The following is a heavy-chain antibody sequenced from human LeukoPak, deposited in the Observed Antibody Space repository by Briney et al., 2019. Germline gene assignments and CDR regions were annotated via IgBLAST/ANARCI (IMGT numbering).Heavy chain of an antibody. J-gene: IGHJ4*02. D-gene: IGHD3-9*01. CDR3: ARHISPVYDILTGYPGVIDY. V-gene: IGHV1-2*02. Sequence: GASVKVSCKASGYTFTGYYMHWVRQAPGQGLEWMGWINPNSGGTNYAQKFQGRVTMTRDTSISTAYMELSRLRSDDTAVYYCARHISPVYDILTGYPGVIDYWGQGTLVTVSS. CDR2: INPNSGGT. CDR1: GYTFTGYY.